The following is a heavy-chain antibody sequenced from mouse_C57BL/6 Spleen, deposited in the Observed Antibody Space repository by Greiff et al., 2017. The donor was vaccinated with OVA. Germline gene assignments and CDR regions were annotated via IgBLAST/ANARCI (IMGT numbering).Heavy chain of an antibody. CDR1: GFTFSDYG. CDR2: ISSGSSTT. J-gene: IGHJ4*01. V-gene: IGHV5-17*01. Sequence: EVQLVESGGGLVKPGGSLKLSCAASGFTFSDYGMHWVRQAPEKGLEWVAYISSGSSTTYYADTVKGRFTISRDNAKNTLFLQMTSLRSEDTAMYYCARGLWYREGDAIDYWGQGTSVTVSS. CDR3: ARGLWYREGDAIDY. D-gene: IGHD2-1*01.